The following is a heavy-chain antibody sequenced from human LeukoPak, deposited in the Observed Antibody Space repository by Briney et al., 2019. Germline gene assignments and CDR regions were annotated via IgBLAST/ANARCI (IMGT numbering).Heavy chain of an antibody. V-gene: IGHV3-9*03. Sequence: GGSLRLSCVASGFSFDDYAMHWVRQAPGKGLEWVSGINWNSGSIGYADSVKGRFTISRDNAKNSLYLQMNGLRPEDMALYYCAKSSSPMVVVVISDSYFDLWGRGTLVTVSS. CDR2: INWNSGSI. D-gene: IGHD3-22*01. J-gene: IGHJ2*01. CDR3: AKSSSPMVVVVISDSYFDL. CDR1: GFSFDDYA.